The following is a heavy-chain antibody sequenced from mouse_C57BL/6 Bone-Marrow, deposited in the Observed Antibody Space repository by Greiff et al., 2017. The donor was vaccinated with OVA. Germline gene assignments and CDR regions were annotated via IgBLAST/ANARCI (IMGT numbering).Heavy chain of an antibody. Sequence: EVNVVESGGGLVKPGGSLKLSCAASGFTFSSYAMSWVRQTPEKRLEWVATISDGGSYTYYPDNVKGRFTISRDNAKNNLYLQMSHLKSEDTAMYYCARSPRLLRYWYFDVWGTGTTVTVSS. J-gene: IGHJ1*03. CDR3: ARSPRLLRYWYFDV. CDR2: ISDGGSYT. CDR1: GFTFSSYA. V-gene: IGHV5-4*03. D-gene: IGHD1-1*01.